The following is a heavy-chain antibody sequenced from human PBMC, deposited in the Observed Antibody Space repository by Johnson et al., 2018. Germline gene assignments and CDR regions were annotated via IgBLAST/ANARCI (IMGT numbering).Heavy chain of an antibody. D-gene: IGHD3-16*01. CDR3: ARSLKGGGVFFDY. V-gene: IGHV1-8*01. Sequence: VQLVETGAEVKKPGASVKVSCKASGYTFTSYDINWVRQAPGQGPEWMGWMNPDTGDTGYVQKFQGRVTMTRDTYKSTAYIELTNLRSDDTAVYYWARSLKGGGVFFDYWGQGTLVTASS. CDR2: MNPDTGDT. J-gene: IGHJ4*02. CDR1: GYTFTSYD.